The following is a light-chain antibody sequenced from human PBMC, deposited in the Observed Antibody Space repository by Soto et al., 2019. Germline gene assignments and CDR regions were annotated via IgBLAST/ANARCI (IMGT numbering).Light chain of an antibody. CDR3: QHYKTYSRT. Sequence: DIQMTQSPSTLSASVGDRVTITCRASQSISSWLAWYQQKPGKAPKLQIYDGSSLESGVPSRFSGSGSGTEFTLTISSLQPDDSATYYCQHYKTYSRTFGQGTKVEIK. CDR2: DGS. J-gene: IGKJ1*01. CDR1: QSISSW. V-gene: IGKV1-5*01.